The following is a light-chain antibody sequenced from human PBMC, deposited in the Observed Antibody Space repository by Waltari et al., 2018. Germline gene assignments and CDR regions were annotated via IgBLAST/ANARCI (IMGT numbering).Light chain of an antibody. Sequence: AIQITQSPYSLSSSVGDRVTITCRASQDITSDLEWYQQKPGRAPKLLIYAASILQNAVPSRFLVRGSGTNFTLTISDLQPDHFATSYCLPDYISPLSFGQGTQVEVK. CDR2: AAS. V-gene: IGKV1-6*01. J-gene: IGKJ1*01. CDR3: LPDYISPLS. CDR1: QDITSD.